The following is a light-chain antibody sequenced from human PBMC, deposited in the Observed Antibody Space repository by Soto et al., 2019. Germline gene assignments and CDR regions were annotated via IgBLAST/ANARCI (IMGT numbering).Light chain of an antibody. CDR1: QDIGTR. J-gene: IGKJ1*01. CDR3: QQYHIYSWT. V-gene: IGKV1-5*03. Sequence: DIQMTQSPSTLSASVGDRVTITCRASQDIGTRLAWYQQKPEKAPKVLIYRASHLESGVPSRFSASGSGTEFSLTINSLQADDFATYYCQQYHIYSWTFGQGTKVDIK. CDR2: RAS.